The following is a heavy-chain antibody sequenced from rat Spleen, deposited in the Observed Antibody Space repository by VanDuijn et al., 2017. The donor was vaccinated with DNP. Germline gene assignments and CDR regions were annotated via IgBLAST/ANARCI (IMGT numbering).Heavy chain of an antibody. V-gene: IGHV5-20*01. CDR3: TPNYGSYGAY. J-gene: IGHJ3*01. Sequence: EVQLVESGGGLVQPGRSLKLSCAASGFTFSDYYMAWVRQAPTKGLEWVASLTNSGGSTYYRDSVKGRFTISRDNAKSTLYLQMDSLRSEDTATYYCTPNYGSYGAYWGQGTLVTVSS. D-gene: IGHD1-3*01. CDR2: LTNSGGST. CDR1: GFTFSDYY.